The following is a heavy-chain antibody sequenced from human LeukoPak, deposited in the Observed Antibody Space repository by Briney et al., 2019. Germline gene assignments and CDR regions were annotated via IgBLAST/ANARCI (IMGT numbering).Heavy chain of an antibody. J-gene: IGHJ4*02. CDR2: IYHSGST. V-gene: IGHV4-38-2*02. CDR3: ARERITMVRGVIKGSDFDY. CDR1: GYSISSGYY. D-gene: IGHD3-10*01. Sequence: SETLSLTCTVSGYSISSGYYWGWIRQPPGKGLEWIGSIYHSGSTYYNPSLKSRVTISVDTSKNQFSLKLSSVTAADTAVYYCARERITMVRGVIKGSDFDYWGQGTLVTVSS.